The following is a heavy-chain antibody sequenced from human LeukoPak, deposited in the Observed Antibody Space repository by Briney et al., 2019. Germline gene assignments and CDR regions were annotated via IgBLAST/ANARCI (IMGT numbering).Heavy chain of an antibody. Sequence: SETLSLTCTVSGGSISSGDYYWSWIRQPPGKGLEWIGYIYYSGSTYYNLSLKSRVTISVDTSKNQFSLKLSSVTAADTAVYYCARGGGYCSNTSCLPLDYWGQGTLVTVSS. D-gene: IGHD2-2*01. CDR2: IYYSGST. J-gene: IGHJ4*02. V-gene: IGHV4-30-4*08. CDR3: ARGGGYCSNTSCLPLDY. CDR1: GGSISSGDYY.